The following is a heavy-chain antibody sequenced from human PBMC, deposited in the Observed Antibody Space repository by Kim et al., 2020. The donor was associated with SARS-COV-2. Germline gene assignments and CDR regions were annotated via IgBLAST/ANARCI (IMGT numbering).Heavy chain of an antibody. Sequence: KSRVTLSVDTSKNQFSLKLSSVAAADTAGYYCARARGGTMIVVVIGAFDIWGQGTMVTVSS. D-gene: IGHD3-22*01. CDR3: ARARGGTMIVVVIGAFDI. J-gene: IGHJ3*02. V-gene: IGHV4-31*02.